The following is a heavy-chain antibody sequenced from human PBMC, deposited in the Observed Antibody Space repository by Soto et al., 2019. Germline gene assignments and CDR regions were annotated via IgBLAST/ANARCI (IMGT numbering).Heavy chain of an antibody. CDR1: GFTFSSYW. CDR3: ACSRTLDY. Sequence: PGGSLRRSSAPSGFTFSSYWMFCVRQGPGKGLVWVSRISGDGSSTNYADSVKGRFTISRDNAKNTLYLQMNSLRAEDTAVYYCACSRTLDYWGQGT. D-gene: IGHD2-2*01. V-gene: IGHV3-74*01. J-gene: IGHJ4*02. CDR2: ISGDGSST.